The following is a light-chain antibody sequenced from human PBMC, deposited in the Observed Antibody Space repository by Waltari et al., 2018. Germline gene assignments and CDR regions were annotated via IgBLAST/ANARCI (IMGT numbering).Light chain of an antibody. CDR1: SATVGRNY. V-gene: IGLV1-47*01. J-gene: IGLJ1*01. CDR3: AAWDDSLRAKFV. Sequence: QSVLTQPPPASGTPGQRATISCSGSSATVGRNYVYWSHPLPETAPKLPIYRNDHLPSGVPGRFSASKSGTLASLASSGLRSEDEADYYCAAWDDSLRAKFVFGTGTKVTVL. CDR2: RND.